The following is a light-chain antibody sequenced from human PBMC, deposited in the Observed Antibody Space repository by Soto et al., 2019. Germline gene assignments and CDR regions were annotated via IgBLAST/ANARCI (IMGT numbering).Light chain of an antibody. J-gene: IGKJ1*01. V-gene: IGKV1-5*03. CDR2: KAS. CDR3: QHYKIYPWT. CDR1: QTISSW. Sequence: IQMTQSPSTLSGYVGDRVTITCRASQTISSWLAWYQQKPGKAPKLLIYKASTLKSGVPSRFSGSGSETEFTLTISSLQPDDFATYYCQHYKIYPWTFGQGTNV.